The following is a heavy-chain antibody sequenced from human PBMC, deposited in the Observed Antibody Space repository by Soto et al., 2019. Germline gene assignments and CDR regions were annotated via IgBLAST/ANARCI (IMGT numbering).Heavy chain of an antibody. CDR3: AKGRGYCSSTSCYVGSDY. J-gene: IGHJ4*02. D-gene: IGHD2-2*01. Sequence: EVQLLESGGGLVQPGGSLRLSCAASGFTFSSYAMSWVRQAPGQGLEWVSAISGSGGSTSYADSVKGRFTISRDTSKNTLYLQMNSLRAEDTAVYYCAKGRGYCSSTSCYVGSDYWGQGTLVTVPS. CDR2: ISGSGGST. CDR1: GFTFSSYA. V-gene: IGHV3-23*01.